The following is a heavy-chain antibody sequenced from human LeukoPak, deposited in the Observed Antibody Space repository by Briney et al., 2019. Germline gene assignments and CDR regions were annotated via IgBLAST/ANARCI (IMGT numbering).Heavy chain of an antibody. CDR1: GYTFTSYD. V-gene: IGHV1-8*03. D-gene: IGHD1-26*01. CDR2: MNPNSGNT. CDR3: AREPSGTQRFDY. J-gene: IGHJ4*02. Sequence: ASVKVSCKASGYTFTSYDINWVRQATGQGLEWMGWMNPNSGNTGYAQKFQGRVTITRNTSISTAYMELSSLRSEDTAVYYCAREPSGTQRFDYWGQGTLVTVSS.